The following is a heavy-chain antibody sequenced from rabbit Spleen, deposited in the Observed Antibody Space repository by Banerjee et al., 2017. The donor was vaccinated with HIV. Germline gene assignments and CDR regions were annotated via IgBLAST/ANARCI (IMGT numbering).Heavy chain of an antibody. D-gene: IGHD8-1*01. CDR3: ARDTGSSFSSYGMDL. CDR2: IDFGGSGFT. V-gene: IGHV1S40*01. J-gene: IGHJ3*01. Sequence: QSLEESGGDLVKPGASLTLTCTASGFSFSSGYWMCWVRQAPGKGLEWIVCIDFGGSGFTYYANWAKGRFTISKTSSTTVTLQMTSLTAADTATYFCARDTGSSFSSYGMDLWGQGTLVTVS. CDR1: GFSFSSGYW.